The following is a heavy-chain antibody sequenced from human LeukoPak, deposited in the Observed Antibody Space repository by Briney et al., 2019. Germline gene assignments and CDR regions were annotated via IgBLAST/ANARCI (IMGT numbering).Heavy chain of an antibody. CDR1: GFTFSLYW. CDR3: ARDGDTSGYTD. D-gene: IGHD3-22*01. CDR2: IKQDGSEK. V-gene: IGHV3-7*01. J-gene: IGHJ4*02. Sequence: GGSLRLSCEASGFTFSLYWMSWVRQAPGKGLEWVANIKQDGSEKYYVDSVKGRFTISRDNAKNSLYLQMNNLRADDTAVYYCARDGDTSGYTDWGQGTLVTVSS.